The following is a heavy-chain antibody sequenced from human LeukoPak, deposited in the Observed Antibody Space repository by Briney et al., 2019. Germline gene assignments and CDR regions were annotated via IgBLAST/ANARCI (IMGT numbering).Heavy chain of an antibody. CDR1: GFTFGNFW. CDR2: ISSGSSYI. Sequence: GGSLRLSCAASGFTFGNFWMHWVRQAPGKGLEWVSIISSGSSYIHYADSVKGRFTISRDNAKNSLYLQMNSLRAEDTAVYYCARQKYLRGPDVEYFDYWGQGTLVTVSS. D-gene: IGHD5/OR15-5a*01. V-gene: IGHV3-21*01. CDR3: ARQKYLRGPDVEYFDY. J-gene: IGHJ4*02.